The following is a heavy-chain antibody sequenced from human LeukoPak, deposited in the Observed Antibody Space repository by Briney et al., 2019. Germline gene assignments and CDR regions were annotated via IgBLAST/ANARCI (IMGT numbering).Heavy chain of an antibody. Sequence: PSETLSLTYAVSGGSISSGGYSWSWIRQPPGKGLEWIGYIYHSGSTYYNPSLKSRVTISVDRSKNQFSLKLSSVTAADTAVYYCAARDYDSSGYGYWGQGTLVTVSS. D-gene: IGHD3-22*01. V-gene: IGHV4-30-2*01. CDR2: IYHSGST. CDR1: GGSISSGGYS. CDR3: AARDYDSSGYGY. J-gene: IGHJ4*02.